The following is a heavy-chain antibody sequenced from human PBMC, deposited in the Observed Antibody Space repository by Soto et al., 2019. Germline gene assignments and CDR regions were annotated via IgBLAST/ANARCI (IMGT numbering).Heavy chain of an antibody. CDR1: GGSIISYY. CDR2: IYYSGST. V-gene: IGHV4-59*01. Sequence: QVQLQESGPGLVKPSETLSLTCTVSGGSIISYYWSWIRQPPGKGLEWIANIYYSGSTNYNPSLMSRVTISVDTSKIQFSLKLSSVTAADTAVYYCARDLRLDYWGQGTLVTVSS. D-gene: IGHD4-17*01. J-gene: IGHJ4*02. CDR3: ARDLRLDY.